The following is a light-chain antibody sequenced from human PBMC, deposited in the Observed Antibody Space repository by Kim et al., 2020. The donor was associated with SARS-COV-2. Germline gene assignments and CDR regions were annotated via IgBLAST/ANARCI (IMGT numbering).Light chain of an antibody. CDR3: HQYDTSPRT. CDR2: GAS. Sequence: LSPGERASLSCWASQSVRNLLAWYQQKPGQGPRLLIYGASIRATGVPDRFRGSGSETAFTLTISRLDPEDFAVYYCHQYDTSPRTFGQGTKVEIK. J-gene: IGKJ1*01. V-gene: IGKV3-20*01. CDR1: QSVRNL.